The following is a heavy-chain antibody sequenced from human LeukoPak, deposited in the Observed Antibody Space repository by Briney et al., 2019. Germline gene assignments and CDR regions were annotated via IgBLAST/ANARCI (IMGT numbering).Heavy chain of an antibody. J-gene: IGHJ4*02. CDR3: AKGTSTSWSVDY. V-gene: IGHV3-30*02. Sequence: GGSLRLSCAASGFTFKSYGMHWVRQAPGKGLEWVAFIRSDETKQYYVDSVKGRFTISRDNSKNTLYLQMNSLRPEDTAAYYCAKGTSTSWSVDYWGQGNLVTVSS. CDR1: GFTFKSYG. D-gene: IGHD6-13*01. CDR2: IRSDETKQ.